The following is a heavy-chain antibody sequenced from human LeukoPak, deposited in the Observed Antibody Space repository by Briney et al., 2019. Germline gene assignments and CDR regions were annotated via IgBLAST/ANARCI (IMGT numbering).Heavy chain of an antibody. J-gene: IGHJ4*02. V-gene: IGHV3-66*01. CDR2: IYSGGST. D-gene: IGHD2-21*01. CDR3: AKDHCFHCGFDY. CDR1: GFTVSSNY. Sequence: GGSLRLSCAASGFTVSSNYMSWVRQAPGKGLEWVSVIYSGGSTYYADSVKGRFTISRDNSKNTLSLQMNSLRAEDTAVYYCAKDHCFHCGFDYWGQGTLVTVSS.